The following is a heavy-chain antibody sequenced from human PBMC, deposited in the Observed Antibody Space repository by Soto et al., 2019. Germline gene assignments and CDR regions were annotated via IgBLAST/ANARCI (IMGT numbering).Heavy chain of an antibody. CDR3: ARARYEGIDY. Sequence: EVQLVESGGGLVQAGGSLRLSCTASGFTFSTYEMNWVRQAPGKGLEWISYISASSSTIYYADSVKGRFAISRDNAKNSLYLRMTSLRGEDTALYYCARARYEGIDYWGQGTLVTVSS. CDR1: GFTFSTYE. CDR2: ISASSSTI. J-gene: IGHJ4*02. D-gene: IGHD5-12*01. V-gene: IGHV3-48*03.